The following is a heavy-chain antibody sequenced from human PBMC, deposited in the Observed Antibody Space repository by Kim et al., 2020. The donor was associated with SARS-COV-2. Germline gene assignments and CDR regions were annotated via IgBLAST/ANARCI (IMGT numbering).Heavy chain of an antibody. CDR1: GFTFSSFG. V-gene: IGHV3-21*01. CDR3: ASLGSGYEEGNGYYCYDG. CDR2: ISNDSRYI. Sequence: GGSLRLSCAASGFTFSSFGMNWVRQAPGKGLEWVSSISNDSRYINYADSVKGRFTISRDNAKNSLYLQMNSLRAEDTAVYYCASLGSGYEEGNGYYCYDG. J-gene: IGHJ6*01. D-gene: IGHD6-25*01.